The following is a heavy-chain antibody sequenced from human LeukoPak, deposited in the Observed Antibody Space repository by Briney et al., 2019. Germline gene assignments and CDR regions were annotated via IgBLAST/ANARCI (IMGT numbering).Heavy chain of an antibody. Sequence: GGSLRLSCAASGFTFSSYSMNWVRQAPGKGLEWVSSISGSSSYIYYAASVKGRFTISRDNAKNSLYLQMNSLSAEDTAVYYCAGQGLTGDFRGMDVWGQGTTVTVSS. CDR2: ISGSSSYI. CDR3: AGQGLTGDFRGMDV. J-gene: IGHJ6*02. V-gene: IGHV3-21*01. CDR1: GFTFSSYS. D-gene: IGHD7-27*01.